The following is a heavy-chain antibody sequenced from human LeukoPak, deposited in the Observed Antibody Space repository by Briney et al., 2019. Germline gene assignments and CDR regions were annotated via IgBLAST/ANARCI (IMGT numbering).Heavy chain of an antibody. Sequence: GGSLRLSCAASGFTFSRFGMHWVRQAPGKGLEWVAFTRYDGSNKDYADSVKGRFTISRDNSKNTLYLQMNSLRAEDTAVYYCAKDSPVLTYWGQGTLVTVSS. CDR1: GFTFSRFG. J-gene: IGHJ4*02. CDR2: TRYDGSNK. V-gene: IGHV3-30*02. CDR3: AKDSPVLTY.